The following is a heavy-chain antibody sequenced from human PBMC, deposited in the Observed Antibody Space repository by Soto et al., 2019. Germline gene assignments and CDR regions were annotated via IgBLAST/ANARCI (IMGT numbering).Heavy chain of an antibody. CDR1: GYRFTSYW. CDR3: ARKDKSGYFNWFDP. V-gene: IGHV5-51*01. CDR2: IFPSDSDT. J-gene: IGHJ5*02. Sequence: PGESLKISCRTSGYRFTSYWIAWVRQMPGKGLEWMGIIFPSDSDTRHSPSFQGQVTISADRSTSTVFLQWASLKASDTAVYFCARKDKSGYFNWFDPWGQGTQVTVSS. D-gene: IGHD3-22*01.